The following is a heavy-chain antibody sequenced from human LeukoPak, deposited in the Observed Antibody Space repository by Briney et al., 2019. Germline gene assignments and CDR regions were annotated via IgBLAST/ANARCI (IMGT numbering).Heavy chain of an antibody. Sequence: PGGSLRLSCAASGFTFDDYAMHWVRQAPGKGLEWVSGISWNSGSIGYADSVKGRFTISRDNAKNSLYLQMNSLRAEDTALYYCAKGHSSGCSNWFDPWGQGTLVTVSS. CDR3: AKGHSSGCSNWFDP. J-gene: IGHJ5*02. CDR1: GFTFDDYA. V-gene: IGHV3-9*01. D-gene: IGHD3-22*01. CDR2: ISWNSGSI.